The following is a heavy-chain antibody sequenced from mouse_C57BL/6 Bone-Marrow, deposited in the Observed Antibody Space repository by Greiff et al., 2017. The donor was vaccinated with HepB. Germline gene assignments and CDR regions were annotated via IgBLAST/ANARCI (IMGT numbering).Heavy chain of an antibody. CDR1: GVDFSRYW. D-gene: IGHD2-4*01. V-gene: IGHV4-1*01. CDR3: ARPGVYYDYDEPFAY. J-gene: IGHJ3*01. Sequence: GVDFSRYWMSWVRRAPGKGLEWIGEINPDSSTINYAPSLKDKFIISRDNAKNTLYLQMSKVRSEDTALYYCARPGVYYDYDEPFAYWGQGTLVTVSA. CDR2: INPDSSTI.